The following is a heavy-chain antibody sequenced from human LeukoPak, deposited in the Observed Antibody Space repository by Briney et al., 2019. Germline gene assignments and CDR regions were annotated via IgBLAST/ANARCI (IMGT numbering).Heavy chain of an antibody. V-gene: IGHV3-23*01. J-gene: IGHJ4*02. CDR1: GFAFSDYA. D-gene: IGHD1-7*01. CDR3: AKDRTGTTYYFDY. Sequence: GGSLRLSCAASGFAFSDYAMNWVRQAPGKGLEWVSSINENDDGTSYADSVKGRFTISRDNSKNTLYLQMNSLRAEDTAVYYCAKDRTGTTYYFDYWGRGTLVTVSS. CDR2: INENDDGT.